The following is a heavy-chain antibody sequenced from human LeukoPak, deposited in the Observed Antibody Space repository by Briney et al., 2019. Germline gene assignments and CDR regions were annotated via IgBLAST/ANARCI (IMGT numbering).Heavy chain of an antibody. J-gene: IGHJ4*02. CDR1: RFTFSDAW. V-gene: IGHV3-15*01. D-gene: IGHD2-8*01. Sequence: GGSLRLSCAVSRFTFSDAWMAWVRQAPGKGLEHVGRIRSQSDGGTSDYAAPVKDRFTISRDDSNNMVYLYMNNLKIEDTAMYYCTTGYGTIDFWGQGTLVAVSS. CDR3: TTGYGTIDF. CDR2: IRSQSDGGTS.